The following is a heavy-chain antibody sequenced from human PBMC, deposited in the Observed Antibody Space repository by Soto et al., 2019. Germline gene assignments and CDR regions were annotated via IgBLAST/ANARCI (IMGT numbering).Heavy chain of an antibody. CDR3: ARRYYDILNGYSYFDY. Sequence: GESLKISCEGSGYTFTRYWIGWVRQIPGKGLEWIGIIYPSDSDAKYSPSFEGQVTISADESISTAYLRWNSLKASDTAIYYCARRYYDILNGYSYFDYWGQGTLVTVSS. J-gene: IGHJ4*02. CDR1: GYTFTRYW. D-gene: IGHD3-9*01. V-gene: IGHV5-51*01. CDR2: IYPSDSDA.